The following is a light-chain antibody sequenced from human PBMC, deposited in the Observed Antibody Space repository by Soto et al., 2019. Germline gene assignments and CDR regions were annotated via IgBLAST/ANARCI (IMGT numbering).Light chain of an antibody. CDR3: SSYTSSSTPV. CDR2: DVS. Sequence: QSALTQPASVSGSPGQSITISCTGTSSDVGGYNYVSWYQQHPGKAPKVMIYDVSNRTSGVSNRFSGYKSGNTSSLTISGLQAEDEADYYCSSYTSSSTPVFGGGTKLTVL. V-gene: IGLV2-14*01. CDR1: SSDVGGYNY. J-gene: IGLJ2*01.